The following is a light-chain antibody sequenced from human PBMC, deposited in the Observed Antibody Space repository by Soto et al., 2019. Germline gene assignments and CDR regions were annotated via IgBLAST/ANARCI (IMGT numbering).Light chain of an antibody. CDR1: QSISSW. J-gene: IGKJ1*01. V-gene: IGKV1-5*01. CDR2: DAS. CDR3: QQYNSYSGT. Sequence: DIHMTQSPSTLSSPLGDRGTITFLASQSISSWLAWYQQKPGKAPKLLIYDASSLESGVPSRFSGSGSGTEFTLTISSLQPDDFATYYCQQYNSYSGTFGQGTKVDI.